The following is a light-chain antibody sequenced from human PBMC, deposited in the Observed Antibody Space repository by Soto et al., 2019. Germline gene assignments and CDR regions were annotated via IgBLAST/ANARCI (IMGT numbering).Light chain of an antibody. CDR1: QSVTTY. J-gene: IGKJ5*01. CDR3: QQRSNWPPLIS. CDR2: DAS. Sequence: EIVLTQSPDTLSLSPGERATLSCRASQSVTTYLAWYQQKPGQAPRLLIYDASNRATGIPARFSGSGSGTDFTLTISSLEPEDFAVYSCQQRSNWPPLISFGQGTRLEI. V-gene: IGKV3-11*01.